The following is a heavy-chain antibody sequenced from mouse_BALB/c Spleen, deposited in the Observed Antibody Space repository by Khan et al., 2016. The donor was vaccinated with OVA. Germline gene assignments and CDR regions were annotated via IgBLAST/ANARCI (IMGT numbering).Heavy chain of an antibody. CDR3: ARGYFGNYEFVY. D-gene: IGHD2-1*01. Sequence: QVQLKQSGTELVKPGASVKLSCKTSVYTFTSYWIQWVKQRPGQGLGWIGQIFPGTGTTYYNENFKGKATLTVNTSSSTAYMQLSSLTSEDSAVYFCARGYFGNYEFVYWGRGTLVTVSP. CDR1: VYTFTSYW. CDR2: IFPGTGTT. V-gene: IGHV1S132*01. J-gene: IGHJ3*01.